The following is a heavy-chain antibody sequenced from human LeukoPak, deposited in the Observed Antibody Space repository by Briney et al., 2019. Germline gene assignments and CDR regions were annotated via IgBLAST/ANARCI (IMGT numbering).Heavy chain of an antibody. CDR1: GYTFTAQY. Sequence: GASVKVSCKASGYTFTAQYMHWVRQAPGQGPEWMGWIYPKTGGTNLAQKFQGRVTMTRDTSISTGYMELSRLRSDDTAVYFCARDLDNVPGDIWGQGTLVIVSS. V-gene: IGHV1-2*02. CDR2: IYPKTGGT. D-gene: IGHD1-1*01. J-gene: IGHJ3*02. CDR3: ARDLDNVPGDI.